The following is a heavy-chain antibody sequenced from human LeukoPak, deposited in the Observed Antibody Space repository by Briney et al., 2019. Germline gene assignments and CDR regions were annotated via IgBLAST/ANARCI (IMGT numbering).Heavy chain of an antibody. CDR3: ASRIKEYTSGWC. D-gene: IGHD6-19*01. CDR2: IYPDDSDT. Sequence: GESLKISCRGSGYSFSNYWIGWVRQMPGKGLEWMGTIYPDDSDTTYSPSFQGQVTISADKSISTAYLQWSSLKASDTAMYYCASRIKEYTSGWCWGQGTLVTVSS. J-gene: IGHJ4*02. V-gene: IGHV5-51*01. CDR1: GYSFSNYW.